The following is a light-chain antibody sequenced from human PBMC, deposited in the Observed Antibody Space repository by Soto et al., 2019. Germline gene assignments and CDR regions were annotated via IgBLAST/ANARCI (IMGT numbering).Light chain of an antibody. Sequence: QSALTQPPSASASLGASVTLTCTLSSGYSNYKVDWYQQRPGKGPRFVMRVGTGGIVGSKGDGIPDRFSVLGSGLNRYLTIKNIQEEDESDYHCGADHGCGSNFVYVVFGGGTKLTVL. CDR2: VGTGGIVG. CDR1: SGYSNYK. J-gene: IGLJ2*01. V-gene: IGLV9-49*01. CDR3: GADHGCGSNFVYVV.